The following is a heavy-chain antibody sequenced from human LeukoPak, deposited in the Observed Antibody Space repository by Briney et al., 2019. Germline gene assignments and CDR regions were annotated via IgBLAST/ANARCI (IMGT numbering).Heavy chain of an antibody. CDR3: AKGYRYFDL. CDR2: IGGSSGNT. CDR1: GFTLSSYA. V-gene: IGHV3-23*01. J-gene: IGHJ2*01. Sequence: GGSLRLSCAASGFTLSSYAMTWVRQAPGKGLEWVSAIGGSSGNTYYADSVKGRFTISSDNSKNTLYLQMNGLRAGDTALYYCAKGYRYFDLWGRGTLVTVSS.